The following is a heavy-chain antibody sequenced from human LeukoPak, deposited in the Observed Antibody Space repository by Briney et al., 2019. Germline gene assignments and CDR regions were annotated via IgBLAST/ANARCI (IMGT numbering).Heavy chain of an antibody. V-gene: IGHV3-74*01. J-gene: IGHJ4*02. CDR1: GNYW. CDR2: INSDGSWT. D-gene: IGHD2-2*01. CDR3: VSFYETY. Sequence: GWSLRLSRAASGNYWMHWVRQAPGKGLVWVSHINSDGSWTSYADSVKGRFTISKDNAKNTVYLQMNNLRVEDTAVYYCVSFYETYWGRGTLVTVSS.